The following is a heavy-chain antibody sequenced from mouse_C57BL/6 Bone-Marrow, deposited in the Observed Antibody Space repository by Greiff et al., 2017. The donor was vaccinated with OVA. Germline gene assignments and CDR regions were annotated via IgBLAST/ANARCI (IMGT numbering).Heavy chain of an antibody. CDR3: TRDPATVVATRNYYAMDY. Sequence: EVQLVESGEGLVKPGGSLKLSCAASGFTFSSYAMSWVRQTPEKRLEWVAYISSGGDYIYYADTVKGRFTISRDNARNTLYLQMSSLKSEDTAMYYCTRDPATVVATRNYYAMDYWGQGTSVTVSS. CDR1: GFTFSSYA. CDR2: ISSGGDYI. D-gene: IGHD1-1*01. V-gene: IGHV5-9-1*02. J-gene: IGHJ4*01.